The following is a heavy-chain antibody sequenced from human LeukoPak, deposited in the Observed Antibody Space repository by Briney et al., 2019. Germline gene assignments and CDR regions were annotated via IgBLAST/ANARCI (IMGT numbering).Heavy chain of an antibody. Sequence: PGGSLRLSCAASGFSVSSNFMSWVRQAPGKGLECVSVIYSGGDTYYADSVRGRFTISRDNSKNTLYLQMNSLRAEDTAVYYCAKDPPRDYWGQGTLVTVSS. CDR1: GFSVSSNF. CDR3: AKDPPRDY. V-gene: IGHV3-66*01. CDR2: IYSGGDT. J-gene: IGHJ4*02.